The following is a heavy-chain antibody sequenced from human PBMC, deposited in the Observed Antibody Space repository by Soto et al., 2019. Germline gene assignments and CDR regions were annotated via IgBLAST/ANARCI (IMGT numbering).Heavy chain of an antibody. CDR2: ISGSGGST. Sequence: PGGSLRLSCAASGFTFSSYAMSWVRQAPGKGLEWVSAISGSGGSTYYADSVKGRFTISRDNSKNTLYLQMNSLRAEDTAVYYCAKDRIPNFGMVLMVYAPDYWGQGTLVTVSS. V-gene: IGHV3-23*01. CDR3: AKDRIPNFGMVLMVYAPDY. J-gene: IGHJ4*02. D-gene: IGHD2-8*01. CDR1: GFTFSSYA.